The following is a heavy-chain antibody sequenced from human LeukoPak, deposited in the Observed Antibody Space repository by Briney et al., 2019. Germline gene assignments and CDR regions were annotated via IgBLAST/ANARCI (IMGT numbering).Heavy chain of an antibody. D-gene: IGHD3-16*01. CDR2: ISSSSSYI. Sequence: GGSLRLSCAASGFTFSSYSFNWVRQAPGKGLEWVSYISSSSSYIYYADSVKGRFTISRDNANNSLYLQMNSLRAEDTAVYYCARVERGYDYVWGSYNWGQGTLVTVSS. CDR1: GFTFSSYS. CDR3: ARVERGYDYVWGSYN. V-gene: IGHV3-21*01. J-gene: IGHJ4*02.